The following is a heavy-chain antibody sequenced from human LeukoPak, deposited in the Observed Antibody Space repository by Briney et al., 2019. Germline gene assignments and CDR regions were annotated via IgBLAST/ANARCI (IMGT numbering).Heavy chain of an antibody. CDR1: GGSISSYY. CDR2: IYYSGST. V-gene: IGHV4-59*01. D-gene: IGHD4-23*01. CDR3: ARRALYGGVDI. J-gene: IGHJ3*02. Sequence: PSETLSLTCTVSGGSISSYYWSWIRQPPGQGLEWIGYIYYSGSTNYNPSLKSRVTISVDTSKNQFSLKLSSVTAADTAVYYCARRALYGGVDIWGQGTMVTVSS.